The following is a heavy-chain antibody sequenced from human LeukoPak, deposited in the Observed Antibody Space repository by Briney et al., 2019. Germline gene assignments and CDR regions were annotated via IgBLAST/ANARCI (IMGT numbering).Heavy chain of an antibody. V-gene: IGHV3-49*03. CDR1: GFTFGDYA. Sequence: GGCLRLSCTASGFTFGDYAMSWFRQAPGKGLEWVGFIRSKDYGGTTEYAASVKGRFTISRDDSKSIAYLQMNSLKTEDTAVYYCTRVPYYDILTGLDYWGQGTLVTVSS. CDR2: IRSKDYGGTT. CDR3: TRVPYYDILTGLDY. D-gene: IGHD3-9*01. J-gene: IGHJ4*02.